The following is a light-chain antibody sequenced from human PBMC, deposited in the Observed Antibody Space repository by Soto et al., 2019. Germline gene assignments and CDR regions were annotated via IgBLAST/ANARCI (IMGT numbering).Light chain of an antibody. CDR2: EVS. V-gene: IGLV2-14*01. CDR1: SSDVGGYNY. J-gene: IGLJ3*02. CDR3: SSYTSSSTQV. Sequence: QSALTQPASVSGSPGQSITISCTGTSSDVGGYNYVSWYQQHPGKAPKLMIYEVSTRPSGVSNRFSGSKSGNTASLTISVLQAEDEADYYCSSYTSSSTQVFGGGTKVTVL.